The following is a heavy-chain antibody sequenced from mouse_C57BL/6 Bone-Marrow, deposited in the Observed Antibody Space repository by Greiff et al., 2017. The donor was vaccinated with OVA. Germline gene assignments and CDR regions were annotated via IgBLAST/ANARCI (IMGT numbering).Heavy chain of an antibody. CDR3: ARTYYDDAGKDY. Sequence: VQLQQPGAELVKPGASVKMSCKASGYTFTSYWMTWVKQRPGQGLEWIGDIYPGSGSTNYNEKFKGKATLTVDTSSSTAYMQLSSLTSEDSAVYDCARTYYDDAGKDYWGQGTTLTVSS. J-gene: IGHJ2*01. CDR1: GYTFTSYW. CDR2: IYPGSGST. D-gene: IGHD2-4*01. V-gene: IGHV1-55*01.